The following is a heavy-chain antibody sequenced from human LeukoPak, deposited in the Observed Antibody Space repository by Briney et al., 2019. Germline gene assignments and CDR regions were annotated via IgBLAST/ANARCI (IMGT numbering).Heavy chain of an antibody. CDR2: IYSGGST. J-gene: IGHJ3*02. D-gene: IGHD2-8*02. V-gene: IGHV3-53*01. CDR1: GFTVSLYY. CDR3: ARGWVLATGGFDT. Sequence: GSLLLSCAASGFTVSLYYMTWVRQAPGEGLEWVSVIYSGGSTYYADSVRGRFTISRDNSKSTIYLQMNSLRAEDTAVYFCARGWVLATGGFDTWGQGTMVTVSS.